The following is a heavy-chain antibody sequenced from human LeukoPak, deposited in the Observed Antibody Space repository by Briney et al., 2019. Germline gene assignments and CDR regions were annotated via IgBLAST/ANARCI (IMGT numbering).Heavy chain of an antibody. CDR3: AKESRGIGYCSGGSCYHAAN. CDR2: ISYDGSNK. D-gene: IGHD2-15*01. CDR1: GFTFSSYG. Sequence: PGRSLRLSCAASGFTFSSYGMHWVRQAPGKGLEWVAVISYDGSNKYYADSVKGRFTISRDNSKNTLYLQMNSLRAEDTAVYYCAKESRGIGYCSGGSCYHAANWGQGTLVTVSS. J-gene: IGHJ1*01. V-gene: IGHV3-30*18.